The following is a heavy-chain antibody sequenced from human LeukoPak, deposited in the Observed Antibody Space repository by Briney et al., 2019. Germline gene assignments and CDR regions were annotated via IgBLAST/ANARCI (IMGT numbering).Heavy chain of an antibody. CDR3: ARDLEVRGVIITSWFDP. V-gene: IGHV4-34*01. D-gene: IGHD3-10*01. Sequence: SETLSLTCAVYGGSFSGYYWSWIRQPPGKGLEWIGDINHSGSTNYNPSLKSRVTISVDTSKNQFSLKLSSVTAADTAVYYCARDLEVRGVIITSWFDPWGQGTLVTVSS. J-gene: IGHJ5*02. CDR1: GGSFSGYY. CDR2: INHSGST.